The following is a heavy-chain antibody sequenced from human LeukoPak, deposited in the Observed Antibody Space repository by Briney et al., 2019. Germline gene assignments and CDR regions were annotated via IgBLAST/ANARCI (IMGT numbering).Heavy chain of an antibody. V-gene: IGHV3-74*01. CDR1: GFTFSSYA. CDR2: INSDGSST. Sequence: GGSLRLSCAASGFTFSSYAMSWVRQAPGKGLVWVSRINSDGSSTSYADSVKGRFTISRDNAKNTLYLQMNSLRAEDTAVYYCARARGVGATTNWFDPWGQGTLVTVSS. CDR3: ARARGVGATTNWFDP. J-gene: IGHJ5*02. D-gene: IGHD1-26*01.